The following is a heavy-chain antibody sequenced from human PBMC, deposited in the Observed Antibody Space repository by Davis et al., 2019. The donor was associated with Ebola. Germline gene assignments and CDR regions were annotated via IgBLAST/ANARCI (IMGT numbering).Heavy chain of an antibody. CDR3: ARGGVQLERYYYYYGMDV. CDR2: IYSGGST. D-gene: IGHD1-1*01. Sequence: GESLKISCAASGFTFSSYAMSWVRQAPGKGLEWVSVIYSGGSTYYADSVKGRFTISRDNAKNTLYLQMNSLRAEDTAVYYCARGGVQLERYYYYYGMDVWGQGTTVTVSS. CDR1: GFTFSSYA. J-gene: IGHJ6*02. V-gene: IGHV3-66*01.